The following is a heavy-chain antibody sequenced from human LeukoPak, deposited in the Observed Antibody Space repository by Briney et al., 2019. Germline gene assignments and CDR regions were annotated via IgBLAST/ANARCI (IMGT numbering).Heavy chain of an antibody. CDR2: MNPNSGNT. Sequence: ASVKVSCKASGYTFTSCDINWVRQATGQGLEWMGWMNPNSGNTGYAQKFQGRVTMTRSTSISTAYMELSSLRSEDTAVYYCARVRGYCSSTSCYGWWFDPWGQGTLVTVSS. V-gene: IGHV1-8*01. J-gene: IGHJ5*02. D-gene: IGHD2-2*01. CDR3: ARVRGYCSSTSCYGWWFDP. CDR1: GYTFTSCD.